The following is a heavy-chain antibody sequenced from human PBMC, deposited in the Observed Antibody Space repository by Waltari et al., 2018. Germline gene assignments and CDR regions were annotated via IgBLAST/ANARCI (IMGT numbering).Heavy chain of an antibody. Sequence: QVQLQESGPGLVKPSETLSLTCSVSGSSTTDYYWSWIRQPPGKGLGWIGYLFSSVNTDYSPSLRSRATISLDTSKRQLSLKLSSVTAADTAVYFCARDSDRGLDYWG. CDR1: GSSTTDYY. V-gene: IGHV4-59*01. D-gene: IGHD2-15*01. CDR2: LFSSVNT. CDR3: ARDSDRGLDY. J-gene: IGHJ4*01.